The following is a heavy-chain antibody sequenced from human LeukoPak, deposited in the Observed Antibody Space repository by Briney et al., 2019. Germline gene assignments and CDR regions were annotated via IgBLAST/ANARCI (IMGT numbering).Heavy chain of an antibody. V-gene: IGHV3-11*03. CDR1: GFTFSDYY. D-gene: IGHD1-26*01. CDR3: AKHLLVGGTRGAYAFDI. Sequence: GGSLRLSCAASGFTFSDYYMSWIRQAPGKGLEWVSYISSSSSYTYYADSVKGRFTISRDNSKNTLDLQMNSLRAEDTAGYYCAKHLLVGGTRGAYAFDIWGRGTMVTVSS. CDR2: ISSSSSYT. J-gene: IGHJ3*02.